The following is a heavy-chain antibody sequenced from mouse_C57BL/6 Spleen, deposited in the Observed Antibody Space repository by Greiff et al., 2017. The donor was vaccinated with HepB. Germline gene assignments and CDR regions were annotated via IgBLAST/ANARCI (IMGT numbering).Heavy chain of an antibody. CDR2: INPNNGGT. V-gene: IGHV1-22*01. Sequence: EVKLQQSGPELVKPGASVKMSCKASGYTFTDYNMHWVKQSHGKSLEWIGYINPNNGGTSYNQKFKGKATLTVNKSSSTAYMELRSLTSEDSAVYYCAREFITTVVDAMDYWGQGTSVTVSS. J-gene: IGHJ4*01. CDR3: AREFITTVVDAMDY. CDR1: GYTFTDYN. D-gene: IGHD1-1*01.